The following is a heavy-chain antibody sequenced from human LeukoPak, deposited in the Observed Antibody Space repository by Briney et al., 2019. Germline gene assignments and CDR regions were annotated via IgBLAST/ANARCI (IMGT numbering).Heavy chain of an antibody. CDR3: ARDRGFGQADV. CDR2: IKQDGGEK. J-gene: IGHJ6*04. V-gene: IGHV3-7*01. CDR1: GFAFSGYW. Sequence: GGSLRLSCAASGFAFSGYWMSWLRQAPGKGLEWVANIKQDGGEKYHVDSVKGRFTISRDNAKNSLYLQMNSLRAEVTAVYYCARDRGFGQADVWGKGTTVTVSS. D-gene: IGHD3-10*01.